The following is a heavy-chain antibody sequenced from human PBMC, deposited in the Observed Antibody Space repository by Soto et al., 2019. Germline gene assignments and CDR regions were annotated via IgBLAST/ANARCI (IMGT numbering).Heavy chain of an antibody. CDR2: IYDSGNT. CDR1: GDSISSYY. V-gene: IGHV4-59*01. CDR3: ARETDSGTYYTFDI. J-gene: IGHJ3*02. Sequence: SETLSLTCTVSGDSISSYYWSWIRQPPGKGLEWIGNIYDSGNTNYKPSLKSRVTISIDTSKNQFSLKLISVTAADTAVYYCARETDSGTYYTFDIWGQGTMVTVS. D-gene: IGHD1-26*01.